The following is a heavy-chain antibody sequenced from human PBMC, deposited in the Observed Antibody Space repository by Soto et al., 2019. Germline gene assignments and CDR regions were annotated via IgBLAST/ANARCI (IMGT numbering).Heavy chain of an antibody. Sequence: ASVKVSCKASGGAFSSYATSWVRQAPGQGLEWMGVIIPIGGTTSYAQKFQGRVTMTTDTSTSTVYMELSSLRSEDTAVYYCASTLRYFRKTDYYYMDVWGKGTTVTVSS. CDR3: ASTLRYFRKTDYYYMDV. D-gene: IGHD3-9*01. J-gene: IGHJ6*03. V-gene: IGHV1-46*03. CDR1: GGAFSSYA. CDR2: IIPIGGTT.